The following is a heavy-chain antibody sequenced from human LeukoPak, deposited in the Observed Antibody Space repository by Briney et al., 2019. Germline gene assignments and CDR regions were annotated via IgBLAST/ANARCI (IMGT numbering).Heavy chain of an antibody. J-gene: IGHJ2*01. D-gene: IGHD3-22*01. Sequence: GASVKVSCKASGYTFTGYYMHWVRQAPGQGLEWMGWINPNSGGTNYAQKFQGWVTMTRDTSISTAYMELSRLRSDDTAVYYCARGPYYDSSGYPDFDLWGRGTLVTVSS. CDR3: ARGPYYDSSGYPDFDL. CDR2: INPNSGGT. V-gene: IGHV1-2*04. CDR1: GYTFTGYY.